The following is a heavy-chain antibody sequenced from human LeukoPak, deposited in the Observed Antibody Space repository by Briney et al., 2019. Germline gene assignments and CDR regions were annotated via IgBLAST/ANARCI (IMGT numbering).Heavy chain of an antibody. CDR2: ISGSGGST. J-gene: IGHJ4*02. CDR1: GFTFSSYA. V-gene: IGHV3-23*01. Sequence: GGSLRLSCAASGFTFSSYAMSWVRQAPGKGLEWVSAISGSGGSTYYADSVKGRFTISRDNSKNTLYLQMNSLRAGDTAVYYCAKGNYDFWSGYPGLLYFDYWGQGTLVTVSS. CDR3: AKGNYDFWSGYPGLLYFDY. D-gene: IGHD3-3*01.